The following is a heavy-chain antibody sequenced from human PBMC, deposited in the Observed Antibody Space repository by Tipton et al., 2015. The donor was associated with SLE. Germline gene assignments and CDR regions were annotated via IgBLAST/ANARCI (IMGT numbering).Heavy chain of an antibody. Sequence: TLSLTCTVSGGSISSGGYYWSWIRQHPGKGLEWIGYIYYSGSTYYNPSLKSRVTISVDTSKNQFSLKLSSVTAADTAVYYCARLPLGLMVYVKGYFDLWGRGTLVTVSS. CDR2: IYYSGST. V-gene: IGHV4-31*03. CDR3: ARLPLGLMVYVKGYFDL. J-gene: IGHJ2*01. CDR1: GGSISSGGYY. D-gene: IGHD2-8*01.